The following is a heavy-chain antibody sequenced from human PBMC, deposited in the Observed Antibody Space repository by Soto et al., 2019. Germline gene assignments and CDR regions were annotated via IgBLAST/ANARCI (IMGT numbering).Heavy chain of an antibody. V-gene: IGHV1-69*04. D-gene: IGHD2-2*01. J-gene: IGHJ5*02. CDR3: ARATTGYCSSTCCSHWFDT. Sequence: QVQLVQSGAEVKKPGSSVKVSCKASGGTFSSYTISWVRQAPGQGLEWMGRIIPILGIANYAQKFQGRVTITADKSTSTAYMELSSLRSEDTAVYYCARATTGYCSSTCCSHWFDTWGQGTLVTVSS. CDR2: IIPILGIA. CDR1: GGTFSSYT.